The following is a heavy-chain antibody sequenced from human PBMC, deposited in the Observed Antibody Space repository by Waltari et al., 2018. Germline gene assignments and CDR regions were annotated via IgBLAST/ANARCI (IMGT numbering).Heavy chain of an antibody. D-gene: IGHD2-21*01. Sequence: RESGPGLVRTSETLSLNCDVSDYSIINGYYWGWIRQPPGKGLEWIASINYGGNWYIHPSFGSRVTISVDTSSNQFSLQLHSVTAADTAVYFCGRLGGSMTTYQTFRDHWGQGILVNVSS. V-gene: IGHV4-38-2*01. J-gene: IGHJ5*02. CDR3: GRLGGSMTTYQTFRDH. CDR1: DYSIINGYY. CDR2: INYGGNW.